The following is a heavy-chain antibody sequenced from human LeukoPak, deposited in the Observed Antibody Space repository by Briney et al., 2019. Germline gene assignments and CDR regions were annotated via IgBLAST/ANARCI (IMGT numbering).Heavy chain of an antibody. CDR2: INHSGST. V-gene: IGHV4-34*01. Sequence: SETLSLTCAVYGGSFSGYYWSWIRQPPGKGLEWIGEINHSGSTNYNPSLKSRVTVSVDTSKNQFSLKLSSVTAADTAVYYCARVTDAAAGTSSWFDPWGQGTLVTVSS. J-gene: IGHJ5*02. CDR1: GGSFSGYY. D-gene: IGHD6-13*01. CDR3: ARVTDAAAGTSSWFDP.